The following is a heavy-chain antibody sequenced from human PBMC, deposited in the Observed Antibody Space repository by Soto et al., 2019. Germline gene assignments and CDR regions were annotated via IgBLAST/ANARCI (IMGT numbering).Heavy chain of an antibody. J-gene: IGHJ3*02. D-gene: IGHD2-8*01. V-gene: IGHV4-59*01. CDR1: GGSMSFYS. CDR2: IHHSGDT. CDR3: ARAHCSNGICYAFDI. Sequence: SETLSLTCAVSGGSMSFYSWSWIRQPPGKGLEWIGYIHHSGDTDYNPSLKSRVTISVDRPQNQLSLKLTSVTTADTAVFYCARAHCSNGICYAFDIWGPGTKVTVSS.